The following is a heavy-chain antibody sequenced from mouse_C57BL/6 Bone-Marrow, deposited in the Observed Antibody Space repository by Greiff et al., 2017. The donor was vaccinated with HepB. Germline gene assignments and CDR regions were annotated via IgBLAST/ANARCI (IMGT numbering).Heavy chain of an antibody. J-gene: IGHJ1*03. V-gene: IGHV1-78*01. CDR1: GYTFTDHT. CDR3: ASTTVVRYWYFDV. D-gene: IGHD1-1*01. Sequence: VKLQESDAELVKPGASVKISCKVSGYTFTDHTIHWMKQRPEQGLEWIGYIYPRDGSTKYNEKFKGKATLTADKSSSTAYMQLNSLTSEDSAVYFCASTTVVRYWYFDVWGTGTTVTVSS. CDR2: IYPRDGST.